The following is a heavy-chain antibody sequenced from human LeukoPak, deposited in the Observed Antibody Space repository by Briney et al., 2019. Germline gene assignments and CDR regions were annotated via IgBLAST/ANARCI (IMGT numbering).Heavy chain of an antibody. CDR3: ARSFHGSSTEIDY. Sequence: GASVKVSCKASGGTFSSYAISWVRQAPGQGLEWMGIINPSGGSTSYAQKFQGRVTMTRDTSTSTVYMELSSLRSEDTAVYYCARSFHGSSTEIDYWGQGTLVTVSS. CDR2: INPSGGST. CDR1: GGTFSSYA. V-gene: IGHV1-46*01. J-gene: IGHJ4*02. D-gene: IGHD6-6*01.